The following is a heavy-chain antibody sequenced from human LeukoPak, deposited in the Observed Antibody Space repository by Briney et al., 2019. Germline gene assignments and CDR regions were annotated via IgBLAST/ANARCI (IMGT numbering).Heavy chain of an antibody. Sequence: ASVKVSCKASGGTFSSYAISWVRQAPGQGLEWMGGIIPIFGTANYAQKFQGRVTMTEDTSTDTAYMELSSLRSEDTAVYYCATGYSGYSSYDAWGQGTLVTVSS. V-gene: IGHV1-69*06. D-gene: IGHD5-12*01. CDR3: ATGYSGYSSYDA. J-gene: IGHJ5*02. CDR2: IIPIFGTA. CDR1: GGTFSSYA.